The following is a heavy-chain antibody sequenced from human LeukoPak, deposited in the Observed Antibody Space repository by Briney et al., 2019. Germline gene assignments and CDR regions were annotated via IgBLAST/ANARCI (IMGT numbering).Heavy chain of an antibody. J-gene: IGHJ6*02. CDR2: IYYSRST. CDR1: GGSISSGGYY. V-gene: IGHV4-31*03. D-gene: IGHD3-22*01. Sequence: SETLSLTCTVSGGSISSGGYYWSWIRQHPGKGLEWIGYIYYSRSTYYNPSLKSRVTISVDTSKNQFSLKLSSVTAADTAVYYCARDSKRYYDSSGYFYYYGMDVWGQGTTVTVFS. CDR3: ARDSKRYYDSSGYFYYYGMDV.